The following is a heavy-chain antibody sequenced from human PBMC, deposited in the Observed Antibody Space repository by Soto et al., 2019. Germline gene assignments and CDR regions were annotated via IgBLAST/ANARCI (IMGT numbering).Heavy chain of an antibody. CDR1: GFIFRFYS. D-gene: IGHD2-2*02. V-gene: IGHV3-7*03. J-gene: IGHJ6*02. CDR2: IPQEGGEG. CDR3: VRDQLIPPAHDFFYGSDV. Sequence: DVQLVESGGGLVQPGESVKLSCEVSGFIFRFYSMSWVRQAQGKGREWGAKIPQEGGEGHYLASVKGRFIISRDNAKNSLYLQMNSLRGDDTAVYYCVRDQLIPPAHDFFYGSDVWGQGATVTVSS.